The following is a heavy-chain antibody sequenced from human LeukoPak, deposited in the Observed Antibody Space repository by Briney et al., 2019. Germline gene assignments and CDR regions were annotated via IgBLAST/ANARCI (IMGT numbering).Heavy chain of an antibody. J-gene: IGHJ4*02. CDR3: ARPYSSGWYKGYFDY. D-gene: IGHD6-19*01. CDR2: IYPGDSGT. V-gene: IGHV5-51*01. CDR1: GYSFTSYW. Sequence: GESLKISCKGSGYSFTSYWIGWVRRMPGKDLEWMGIIYPGDSGTRYSPSFQGQVTISADKSISTAYLQWSSLKASDTAMYYCARPYSSGWYKGYFDYWGQGTLVTVSS.